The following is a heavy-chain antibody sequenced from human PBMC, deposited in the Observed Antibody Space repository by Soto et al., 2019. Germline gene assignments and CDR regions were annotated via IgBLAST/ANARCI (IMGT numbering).Heavy chain of an antibody. CDR2: IYYSGST. J-gene: IGHJ4*02. V-gene: IGHV4-59*01. D-gene: IGHD6-25*01. CDR3: AREGRGYSLDY. CDR1: GGSISSYY. Sequence: PSETLSLTCTVSGGSISSYYWSWIRQPPGKGLEWIGYIYYSGSTNYNPSLKSRVTISVDTSKNQFSLKLSSVTAADTAVYYCAREGRGYSLDYWGQGTLVTVSS.